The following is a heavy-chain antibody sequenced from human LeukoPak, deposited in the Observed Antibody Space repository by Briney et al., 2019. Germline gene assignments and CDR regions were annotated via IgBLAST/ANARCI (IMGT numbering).Heavy chain of an antibody. Sequence: ASVKVSCKASGYTFTSYGISWVRQAPGQGLECMGWISAYNGNTNYAQKLQGRVTMTTDTSTSTAYMELRSLRSDDTAVYYCARDSQYSSSWNFDYWGQGTLVTVSS. V-gene: IGHV1-18*01. CDR2: ISAYNGNT. J-gene: IGHJ4*02. CDR3: ARDSQYSSSWNFDY. CDR1: GYTFTSYG. D-gene: IGHD6-13*01.